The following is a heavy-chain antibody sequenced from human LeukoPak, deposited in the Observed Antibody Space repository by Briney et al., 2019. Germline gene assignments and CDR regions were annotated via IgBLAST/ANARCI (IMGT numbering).Heavy chain of an antibody. CDR3: AKRANDYYDSSGSSPYYFDY. CDR1: GFTFSSYA. Sequence: GGSLRLSCAASGFTFSSYAMSWVRQAPGKGLEWVSAISGSGGSTYYADSVKGQFTISRDNSKNTLYLQMNSLRAEDTAVYYCAKRANDYYDSSGSSPYYFDYWGQGTLVTVSS. CDR2: ISGSGGST. V-gene: IGHV3-23*01. J-gene: IGHJ4*02. D-gene: IGHD3-22*01.